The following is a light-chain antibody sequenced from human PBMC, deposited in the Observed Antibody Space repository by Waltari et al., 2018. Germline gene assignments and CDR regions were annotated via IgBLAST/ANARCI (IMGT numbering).Light chain of an antibody. CDR3: CSYAGSYSWV. CDR2: AVS. Sequence: QSALTQPRSVSGSPGQSVTISCTGTSSDVGGYNYVPWYQQHPGKAPKLMIYAVSRRPAGGPDLFSGSKSGNTASLTISGLQAEDEADYYCCSYAGSYSWVFGGGTKLTVL. CDR1: SSDVGGYNY. J-gene: IGLJ3*02. V-gene: IGLV2-11*01.